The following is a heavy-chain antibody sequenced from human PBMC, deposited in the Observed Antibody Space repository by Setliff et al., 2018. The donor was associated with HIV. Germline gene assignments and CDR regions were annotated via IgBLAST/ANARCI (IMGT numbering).Heavy chain of an antibody. D-gene: IGHD5-18*01. CDR2: ISGSGGST. V-gene: IGHV3-23*01. J-gene: IGHJ3*02. CDR3: AKVGRGYSYGFHVFDI. Sequence: GGSLRLSCTASGITFNNVRMNWVRQAPGKGLEWVSAISGSGGSTYYADSVKGRFTISRDNSKNTLYLQMNNLRAEDTAVYNCAKVGRGYSYGFHVFDIWGQGTMVTVSS. CDR1: GITFNNVR.